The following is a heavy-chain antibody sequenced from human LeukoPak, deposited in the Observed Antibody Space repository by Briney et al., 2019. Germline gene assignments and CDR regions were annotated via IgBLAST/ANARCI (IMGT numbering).Heavy chain of an antibody. D-gene: IGHD1-7*01. J-gene: IGHJ5*02. Sequence: GGSLRLSCAASGFTFSTYGMHWVRQAPGKGLEWVAVISSDERTDYYSDSVRGRFTLSRDNSKNTLYLQVNSLRAEDTAVYDCARGGLGTTFSAWFDRWGQGTLVIVSS. CDR3: ARGGLGTTFSAWFDR. V-gene: IGHV3-30*03. CDR2: ISSDERTD. CDR1: GFTFSTYG.